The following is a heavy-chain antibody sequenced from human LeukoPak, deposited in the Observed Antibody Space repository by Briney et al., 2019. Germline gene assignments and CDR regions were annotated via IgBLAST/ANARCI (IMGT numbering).Heavy chain of an antibody. CDR1: GFTFDDYG. Sequence: GGSLRLSCAASGFTFDDYGMSWVRQAPGKGLEWVSGINWNGGSTGYADSVKGRFTISRDNAKNSLYLQMNSLRAEDTAVYYCAKGPLWFGELGTDYWGQGTLVTVSS. D-gene: IGHD3-10*01. CDR3: AKGPLWFGELGTDY. V-gene: IGHV3-20*04. J-gene: IGHJ4*02. CDR2: INWNGGST.